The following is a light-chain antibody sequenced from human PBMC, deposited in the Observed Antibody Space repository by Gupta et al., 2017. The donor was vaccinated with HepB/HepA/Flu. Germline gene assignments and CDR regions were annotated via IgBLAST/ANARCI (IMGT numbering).Light chain of an antibody. CDR2: GAS. CDR3: QQYNDWPTWT. CDR1: QSVSSN. J-gene: IGKJ1*01. Sequence: EIVMTQSPATLSVSPGERAILSCRASQSVSSNLAWYQQKPGQAPRLLIYGASISAAGIPASFSGSGSGTEFTLTISSLQSEDFAIYYCQQYNDWPTWTFGQGTKVEIK. V-gene: IGKV3-15*01.